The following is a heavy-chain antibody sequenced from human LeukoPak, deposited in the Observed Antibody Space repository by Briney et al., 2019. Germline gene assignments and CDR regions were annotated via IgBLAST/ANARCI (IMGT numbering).Heavy chain of an antibody. J-gene: IGHJ4*02. CDR1: GGSFSGYY. V-gene: IGHV4-34*01. CDR2: INHSGST. CDR3: ARVGLRSDY. D-gene: IGHD3-16*01. Sequence: PSENLSLTCAVYGGSFSGYYWSWIRQPPGKGLEWIGEINHSGSTNYNPSLKSRVTISVDTSKNQFSLKLSSVTAADTAVYYCARVGLRSDYWGQGTLVTVSS.